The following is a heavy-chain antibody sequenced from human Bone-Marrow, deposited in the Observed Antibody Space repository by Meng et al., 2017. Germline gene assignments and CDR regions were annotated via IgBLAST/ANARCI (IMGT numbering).Heavy chain of an antibody. J-gene: IGHJ4*02. V-gene: IGHV3-23*01. CDR3: AKLKYSSSWYGPDDY. Sequence: GESLKISCAASGFTFSSYAMSWVRQAPGKGLEWVSLISGSGGSTYYADSVKGRFTISRDNSKNTLYLQMNSLRAEDTAVYYCAKLKYSSSWYGPDDYWGQGTLVTVSS. CDR2: ISGSGGST. CDR1: GFTFSSYA. D-gene: IGHD6-13*01.